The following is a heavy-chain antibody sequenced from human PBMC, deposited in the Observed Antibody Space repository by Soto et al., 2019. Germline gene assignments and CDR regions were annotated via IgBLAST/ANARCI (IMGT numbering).Heavy chain of an antibody. CDR3: AKESRSHPKGWFDP. CDR2: ISGSGDYT. Sequence: EVQLLESGGGLVQPGESLRLSCAASGFTFSSYAMTWVRQAPGKGLEWVSSISGSGDYTYFADSVKGRFTISRDNSKDTLYLQMSSLRVEDTAIYYCAKESRSHPKGWFDPWGQGTLVTVSS. V-gene: IGHV3-23*01. J-gene: IGHJ5*02. CDR1: GFTFSSYA. D-gene: IGHD2-15*01.